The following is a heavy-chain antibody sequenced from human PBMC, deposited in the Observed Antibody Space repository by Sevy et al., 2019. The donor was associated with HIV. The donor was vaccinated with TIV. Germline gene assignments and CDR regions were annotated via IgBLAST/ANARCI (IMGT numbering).Heavy chain of an antibody. Sequence: GGSLRLSCAASGFTFDDYAMHWVRQAPGKGLEWVSGISWNSGSIGYADSVKGRFTISRDNAKNSLYLQMNSLKAEATALYYCAKDNSKGGYYDFWSGYYSDWGQGTLVTVSS. CDR3: AKDNSKGGYYDFWSGYYSD. V-gene: IGHV3-9*01. J-gene: IGHJ4*02. CDR2: ISWNSGSI. D-gene: IGHD3-3*01. CDR1: GFTFDDYA.